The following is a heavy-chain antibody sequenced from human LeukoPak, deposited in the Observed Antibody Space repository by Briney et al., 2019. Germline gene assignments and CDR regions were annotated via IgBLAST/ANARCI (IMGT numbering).Heavy chain of an antibody. CDR1: GGTFSSYA. V-gene: IGHV1-69*05. Sequence: ASVKVSCKASGGTFSSYAISWVRQAPGQGLEWMGRIIPIFGTANYAQKFQGRVTITTDESTSTAYMELSSLRSEDTAVYYCARDTAMTTGTRILDYWGQGTLVTVSS. CDR2: IIPIFGTA. J-gene: IGHJ4*02. D-gene: IGHD3-10*01. CDR3: ARDTAMTTGTRILDY.